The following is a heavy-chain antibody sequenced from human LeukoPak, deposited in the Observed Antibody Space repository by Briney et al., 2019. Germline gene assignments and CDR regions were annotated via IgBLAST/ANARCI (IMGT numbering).Heavy chain of an antibody. D-gene: IGHD3-10*01. J-gene: IGHJ4*02. CDR3: ARDGYMVRGVELFDH. CDR1: GGSISSSSYY. CDR2: IYYSGST. Sequence: SETLSLTCTVSGGSISSSSYYWGWIRQPPGKGLEWIGSIYYSGSTYYNPSLKSRVTISVDTSKNQFSLKLSSVTAADTAVYYCARDGYMVRGVELFDHWGQGTLVTVSS. V-gene: IGHV4-39*02.